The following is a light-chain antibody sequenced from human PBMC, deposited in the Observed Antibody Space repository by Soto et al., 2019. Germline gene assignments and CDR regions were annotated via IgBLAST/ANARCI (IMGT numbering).Light chain of an antibody. CDR2: EVF. Sequence: QSALTQPASVSGSPGQSITFSCTGTSSDVGGYNYVSWYQQHPGKAPKLIIYEVFSRPSGVSDRFSGSKSGNTASLTISGLQAEDEADYFCSSYSSGSTLRVFGTGTQLTVL. J-gene: IGLJ1*01. CDR3: SSYSSGSTLRV. V-gene: IGLV2-14*01. CDR1: SSDVGGYNY.